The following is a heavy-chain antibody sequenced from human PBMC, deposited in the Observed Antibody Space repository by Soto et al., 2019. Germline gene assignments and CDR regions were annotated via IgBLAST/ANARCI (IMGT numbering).Heavy chain of an antibody. V-gene: IGHV4-30-4*01. J-gene: IGHJ4*02. CDR2: IYYSGST. D-gene: IGHD3-22*01. CDR3: ARDSSYYDSSGYYYQPGDY. CDR1: GGSISSGDYY. Sequence: QVQLQESGPGLVKPSQTLSLTCTVSGGSISSGDYYWSWIRQPPGKGLEWIGYIYYSGSTHYNPSLKSRVTISVDTSKNQFSLKLSSVTAADTAVYYCARDSSYYDSSGYYYQPGDYWGQGTLVTVSS.